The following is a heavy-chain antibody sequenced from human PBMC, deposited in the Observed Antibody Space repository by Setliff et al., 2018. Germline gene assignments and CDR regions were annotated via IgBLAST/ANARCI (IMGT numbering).Heavy chain of an antibody. Sequence: PSETLSLTCAVYGGSFSDYYWTWIRQSPGRGLEWIGEINHSGITSYSPSLESRVVVSVDTSKNQFSLKVNSVTAADTAVYSCARLAEHYTFWSGSSGAEGDRYNYYRDVWGKGTTVTVSS. CDR3: ARLAEHYTFWSGSSGAEGDRYNYYRDV. CDR2: INHSGIT. CDR1: GGSFSDYY. D-gene: IGHD3-3*01. V-gene: IGHV4-34*01. J-gene: IGHJ6*03.